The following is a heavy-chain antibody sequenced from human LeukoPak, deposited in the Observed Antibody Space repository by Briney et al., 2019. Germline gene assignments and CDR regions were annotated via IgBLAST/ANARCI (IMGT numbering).Heavy chain of an antibody. D-gene: IGHD3-3*01. Sequence: GGSLRLSCAASGLTFSNAWMSWGGQAPGKGLEGVGRIKSKTDGGTTDYAPPVKVRFTISRDDSKTTLYLQMNSLKTEDTAVYYCTTDQGYDFWSGYNNWFDPWGQGTLVTVSS. J-gene: IGHJ5*02. CDR2: IKSKTDGGTT. V-gene: IGHV3-15*01. CDR1: GLTFSNAW. CDR3: TTDQGYDFWSGYNNWFDP.